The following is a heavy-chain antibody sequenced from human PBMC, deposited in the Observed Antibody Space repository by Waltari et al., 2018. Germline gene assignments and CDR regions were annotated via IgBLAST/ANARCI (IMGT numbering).Heavy chain of an antibody. CDR1: GGTFGRFA. CDR3: ATATSPPY. Sequence: QVQLVQSGAEVKKPGSSVKVSCKASGGTFGRFAISWVRQAAGEGLEWMGGIIPKIGASNYAQKFQGRVSITPDASTRIAYMEVRSLRFEDTAVYFCATATSPPYWGQGTLVIVSS. V-gene: IGHV1-69*01. J-gene: IGHJ4*02. D-gene: IGHD2-2*01. CDR2: IIPKIGAS.